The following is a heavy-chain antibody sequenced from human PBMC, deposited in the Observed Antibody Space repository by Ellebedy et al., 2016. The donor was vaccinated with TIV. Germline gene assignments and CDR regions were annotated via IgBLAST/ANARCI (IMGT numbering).Heavy chain of an antibody. V-gene: IGHV4-59*01. D-gene: IGHD4-23*01. CDR3: ARPRTVGSTHDGFDI. CDR1: GGSITSFY. Sequence: MPGGSLRLSCTVSGGSITSFYWSWIRQTPGKGLEYIGNIYYTGSTNYNPSLKSRVTISVDTSKNQISLNLSSVTAADTAVYYCARPRTVGSTHDGFDIWGQGTTVTVSS. CDR2: IYYTGST. J-gene: IGHJ3*02.